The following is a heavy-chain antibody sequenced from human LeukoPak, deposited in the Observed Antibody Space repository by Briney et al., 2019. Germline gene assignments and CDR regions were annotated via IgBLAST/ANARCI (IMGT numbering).Heavy chain of an antibody. CDR3: ASRGRYNWNPDYYYCMDV. CDR1: GFTFSSYS. V-gene: IGHV3-21*01. J-gene: IGHJ6*03. Sequence: GGSLRLSCAASGFTFSSYSMNWVRQAPGKGLEWVSSISSSSSYIYYADSVKGRFTISRDNAKNSLYLQMNSLRAEDTAVYYCASRGRYNWNPDYYYCMDVWGKGTTVTVSS. CDR2: ISSSSSYI. D-gene: IGHD1-20*01.